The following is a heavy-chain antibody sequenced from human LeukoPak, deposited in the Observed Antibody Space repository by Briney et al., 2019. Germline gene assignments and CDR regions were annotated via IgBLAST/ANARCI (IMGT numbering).Heavy chain of an antibody. CDR1: GLTFDDYA. Sequence: QPGRSLRLSCAASGLTFDDYAMHWVRQAPGKGLEWVSGISWSSGSVGYADSVKGRFTISRDNAKNSLYLQMNSLRAEDMALYFCAKGSSYSFGYWYFDLWGRGTLVTVSS. J-gene: IGHJ2*01. D-gene: IGHD5-18*01. V-gene: IGHV3-9*03. CDR2: ISWSSGSV. CDR3: AKGSSYSFGYWYFDL.